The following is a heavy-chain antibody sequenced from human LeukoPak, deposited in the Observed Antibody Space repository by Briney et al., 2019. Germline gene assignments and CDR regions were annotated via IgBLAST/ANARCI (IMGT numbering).Heavy chain of an antibody. V-gene: IGHV3-53*01. CDR2: IYSGGST. D-gene: IGHD3-22*01. J-gene: IGHJ4*02. CDR3: ALRNYDSSGYWTYYFDY. CDR1: GFTVSSNY. Sequence: GGSLRLSCAASGFTVSSNYMSWVRQAPGRGLEWVSVIYSGGSTYYADSVKGRFTISRDNSKDTLYLQMNSLRAEDTAVYYCALRNYDSSGYWTYYFDYWGQGTLVTVS.